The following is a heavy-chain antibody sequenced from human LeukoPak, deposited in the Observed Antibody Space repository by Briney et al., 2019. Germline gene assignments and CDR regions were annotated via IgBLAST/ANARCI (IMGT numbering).Heavy chain of an antibody. Sequence: PSETLSLTCTVSGGSISSSSYYWGWIRQPPGKGLEWIGSIYYSGSTYYNPSLKSRVTISVDTSKNQFSLKLSSVTAADTAVYYCARDNWNPLKVVWLDPWGQGTLVTVSS. D-gene: IGHD1-20*01. V-gene: IGHV4-39*07. CDR2: IYYSGST. J-gene: IGHJ5*02. CDR3: ARDNWNPLKVVWLDP. CDR1: GGSISSSSYY.